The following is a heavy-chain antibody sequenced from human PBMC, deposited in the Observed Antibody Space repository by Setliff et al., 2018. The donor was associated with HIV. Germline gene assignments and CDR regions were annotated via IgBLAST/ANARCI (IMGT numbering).Heavy chain of an antibody. D-gene: IGHD3-22*01. V-gene: IGHV4-4*07. Sequence: AETLSLTCTVSGGSITSSYWSWIRQPAGKGLEWIGRIYTSGSTNYNPSLKSRVTMSIDTSKKQFSMKLASVTAADTAVYYCARGGSYDTFDYWGQGTLVTVSS. CDR2: IYTSGST. CDR3: ARGGSYDTFDY. CDR1: GGSITSSY. J-gene: IGHJ4*02.